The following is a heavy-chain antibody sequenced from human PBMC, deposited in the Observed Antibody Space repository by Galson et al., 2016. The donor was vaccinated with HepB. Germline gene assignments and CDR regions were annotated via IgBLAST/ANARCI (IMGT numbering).Heavy chain of an antibody. CDR1: GFSFSNSG. D-gene: IGHD3-16*01. CDR2: ITRSGDAT. V-gene: IGHV3-23*01. Sequence: SLRLSCAASGFSFSNSGMSWVRQAPGRGLEWVSGITRSGDATPYADFVKGRFTISRDNSENTLYLYMNNLTAGDTAIYYCGKHGGFDYWGQGALVTVSS. CDR3: GKHGGFDY. J-gene: IGHJ4*02.